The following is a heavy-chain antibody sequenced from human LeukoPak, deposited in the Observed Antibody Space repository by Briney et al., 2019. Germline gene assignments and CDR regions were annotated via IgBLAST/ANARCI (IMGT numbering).Heavy chain of an antibody. V-gene: IGHV4-38-2*02. J-gene: IGHJ4*02. Sequence: SETLSLTYADSSYSISSGSYWVWIRQSPGKGLEWVGSIFHSGNSYYNPSLKSRLTMSVDTSKNQFSLKLTSVTAADTALYYCARDTYVDDMLYQYFDYWGQGILVTVSS. CDR1: SYSISSGSY. D-gene: IGHD4-17*01. CDR3: ARDTYVDDMLYQYFDY. CDR2: IFHSGNS.